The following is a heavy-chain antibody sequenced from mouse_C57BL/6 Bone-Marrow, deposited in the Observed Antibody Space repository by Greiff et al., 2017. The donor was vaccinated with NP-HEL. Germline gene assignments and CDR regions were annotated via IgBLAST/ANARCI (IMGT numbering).Heavy chain of an antibody. CDR1: GFNIKDYY. V-gene: IGHV14-1*01. J-gene: IGHJ1*03. Sequence: EVQLVESGAELVRPGASVKLSCTASGFNIKDYYMHWVKQRPEPGLEWIGRIDPEDGDTEYAPKFQGKATMTADTSSNTAYLQLSSLTSEDTAVYYCTLTYYYGSRGWYFDVWGTGTTVTVSS. D-gene: IGHD1-1*01. CDR3: TLTYYYGSRGWYFDV. CDR2: IDPEDGDT.